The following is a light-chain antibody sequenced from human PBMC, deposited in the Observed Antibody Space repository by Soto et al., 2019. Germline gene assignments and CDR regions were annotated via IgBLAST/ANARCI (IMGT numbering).Light chain of an antibody. J-gene: IGKJ1*01. CDR2: AAS. Sequence: DIQMTQSPSSLSASVGDRVTITCRASQSISSYLNWYQQKPGKAPNLLIYAASSLQSGVPSRFSGSGSGTEFTLTISSLQPDDFATYYCQQYNSYSHTFGQGTKVDIK. V-gene: IGKV1-39*01. CDR1: QSISSY. CDR3: QQYNSYSHT.